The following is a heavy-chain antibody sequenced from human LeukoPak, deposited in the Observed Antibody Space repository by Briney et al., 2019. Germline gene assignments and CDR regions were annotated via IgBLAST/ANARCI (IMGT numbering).Heavy chain of an antibody. CDR3: ASFSYDGSGSDAFDI. Sequence: SGTLSLTCTVSGGSISSHYWSWIRQPPGKGLEWIGYIYYSGSTNYHPSLKSRVTMSVDTSKNQFSLKLSSLTAADTAVYYCASFSYDGSGSDAFDIWGQGTLVTVSS. D-gene: IGHD3-10*01. CDR2: IYYSGST. J-gene: IGHJ3*02. V-gene: IGHV4-59*11. CDR1: GGSISSHY.